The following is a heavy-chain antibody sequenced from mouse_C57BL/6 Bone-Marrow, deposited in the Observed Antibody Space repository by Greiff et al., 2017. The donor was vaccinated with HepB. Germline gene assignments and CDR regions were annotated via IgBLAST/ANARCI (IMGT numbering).Heavy chain of an antibody. Sequence: QVQLKQSGAELMKPGASVKLSCKATGYTFTGYWIEWVKQRPGHGLEWIGEILPGSGSTNYNEKFKGKATFTADTSSNTAYMQLSSLTTEDSAIYYCARKGNYYGSSYVEFAYWGQGTLVTVSA. J-gene: IGHJ3*01. D-gene: IGHD1-1*01. CDR2: ILPGSGST. CDR3: ARKGNYYGSSYVEFAY. CDR1: GYTFTGYW. V-gene: IGHV1-9*01.